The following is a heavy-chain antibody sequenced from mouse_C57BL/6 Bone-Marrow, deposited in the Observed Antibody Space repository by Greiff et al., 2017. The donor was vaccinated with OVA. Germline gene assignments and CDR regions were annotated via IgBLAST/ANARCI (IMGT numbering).Heavy chain of an antibody. V-gene: IGHV1-82*01. D-gene: IGHD1-1*01. CDR2: IYPGDGDT. CDR1: GYAFSSSW. Sequence: QVQLQQSGPELVKPGASVKISCTASGYAFSSSWMTWVKQRPGKGLEWIGRIYPGDGDTNYNGKFKGKATLTADKSSSTAYMQLSSLTSEDSAVYFCALITRVVATDFDGWGKGATLTVSS. CDR3: ALITRVVATDFDG. J-gene: IGHJ2*01.